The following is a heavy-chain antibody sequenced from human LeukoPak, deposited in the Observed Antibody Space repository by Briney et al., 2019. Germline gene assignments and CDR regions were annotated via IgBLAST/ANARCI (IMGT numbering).Heavy chain of an antibody. V-gene: IGHV4-30-2*01. CDR1: GDSISSGGYS. J-gene: IGHJ4*02. CDR3: AKEIGIAAASGY. Sequence: PSETLSLTCAVSGDSISSGGYSWSWIPQPPGKGLEWIGYIYHGGNTNYNPSLKSRVTISVDRSKNQFSLKLSSVTAADTAVYDCAKEIGIAAASGYWGQGTLVTVSS. D-gene: IGHD6-13*01. CDR2: IYHGGNT.